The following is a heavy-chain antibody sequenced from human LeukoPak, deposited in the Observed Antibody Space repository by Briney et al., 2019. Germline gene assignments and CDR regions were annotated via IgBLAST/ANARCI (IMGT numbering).Heavy chain of an antibody. D-gene: IGHD4-17*01. CDR1: GGTFSSYA. V-gene: IGHV1-69*13. CDR3: ARGRGRYGDYYWYFDL. J-gene: IGHJ2*01. CDR2: IIPIFGTA. Sequence: ASVKVSCKASGGTFSSYAISWVRQAPGPGLEWMGGIIPIFGTANYAQKFQGRVTITADESTSTAYMELSSLRSEDTAVYYCARGRGRYGDYYWYFDLWGRGTLVTVSS.